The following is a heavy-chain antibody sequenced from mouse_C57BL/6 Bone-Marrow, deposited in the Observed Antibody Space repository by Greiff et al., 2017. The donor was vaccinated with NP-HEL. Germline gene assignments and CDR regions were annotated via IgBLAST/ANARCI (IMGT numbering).Heavy chain of an antibody. CDR2: IHPNSGST. CDR3: ARPSYYSNWDY. CDR1: GYTFTSYW. Sequence: QVQLKQPGAELVKPGASVKLSCKASGYTFTSYWMHWVKQRPGQGLEWIGMIHPNSGSTNYNEKFKSKATLTVDKSSSTAYMQLSSLTSEDSAVYYCARPSYYSNWDYWGQGTTLTVSS. D-gene: IGHD2-5*01. J-gene: IGHJ2*01. V-gene: IGHV1-64*01.